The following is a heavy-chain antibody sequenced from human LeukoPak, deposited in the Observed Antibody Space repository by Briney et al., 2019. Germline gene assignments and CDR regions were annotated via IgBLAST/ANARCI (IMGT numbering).Heavy chain of an antibody. V-gene: IGHV3-21*01. CDR3: ARGMVRGDPSYYYYMDV. D-gene: IGHD3-10*01. J-gene: IGHJ6*03. CDR2: ISSSSSYI. CDR1: GSTFSSYS. Sequence: GGSLRLSRAASGSTFSSYSMNWVRQAPGKGLEWVSSISSSSSYIYYADSVKGRFTISRDDAKNSLYLQMNSLRAEDTAVYYCARGMVRGDPSYYYYMDVWGKGTTVTVSS.